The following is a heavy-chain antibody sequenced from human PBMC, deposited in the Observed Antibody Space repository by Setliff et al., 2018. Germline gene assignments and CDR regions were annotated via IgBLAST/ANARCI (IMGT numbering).Heavy chain of an antibody. D-gene: IGHD6-19*01. V-gene: IGHV4-59*01. CDR3: AREGGGSGWTPDS. J-gene: IGHJ4*02. CDR1: GGSISNYY. CDR2: IYYNGRS. Sequence: PSETLSLTCTVSGGSISNYYWSWIRQSPGKGLEWIGFIYYNGRSDHNPSFQSRVTMSVDRSKNQFSLNLRATTAADTAVYYCAREGGGSGWTPDSWGQGTLVTVSS.